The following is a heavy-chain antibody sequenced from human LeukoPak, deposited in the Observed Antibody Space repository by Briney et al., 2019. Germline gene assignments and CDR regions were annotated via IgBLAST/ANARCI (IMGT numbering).Heavy chain of an antibody. D-gene: IGHD6-6*01. Sequence: PSETLSLTCAVSGGSISSGDYCWGWIRQPAGKGLEWIGRIYSSGSTNYNPSLKSRVTMSVDTSKNQFSLRLNSVTAADTAVYYCASYRSSSHYFDYWGQGTLVTVSS. J-gene: IGHJ4*02. CDR2: IYSSGST. V-gene: IGHV4-61*02. CDR3: ASYRSSSHYFDY. CDR1: GGSISSGDYC.